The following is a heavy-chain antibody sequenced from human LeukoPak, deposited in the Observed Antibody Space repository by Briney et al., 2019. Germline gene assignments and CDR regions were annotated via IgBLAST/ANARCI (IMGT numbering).Heavy chain of an antibody. CDR2: MNPNSGNT. Sequence: APVKVSCKASGYTFTSYDINWVRQATGQGLEWMGWMNPNSGNTGYAQKFQGRVTITRNTSISTAYMELSSLRSEDTAVYYCAKVDYGSGSYYPPDYWGQGTLVTVSS. CDR3: AKVDYGSGSYYPPDY. D-gene: IGHD3-10*01. V-gene: IGHV1-8*03. J-gene: IGHJ4*02. CDR1: GYTFTSYD.